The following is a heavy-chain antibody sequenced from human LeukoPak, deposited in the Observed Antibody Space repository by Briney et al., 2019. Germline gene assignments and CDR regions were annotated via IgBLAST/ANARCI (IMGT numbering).Heavy chain of an antibody. D-gene: IGHD6-25*01. V-gene: IGHV3-21*01. CDR3: ARGRNWGPSSGDWFDP. J-gene: IGHJ5*02. CDR2: ISSSSSYI. CDR1: GFTFSSYS. Sequence: GGSLRLSCAASGFTFSSYSMTWVRQAPGKGLEWVSCISSSSSYISYVDSVKGRFTISRDNAKNSLYLQMNSLRAEDTAVYYCARGRNWGPSSGDWFDPWGQGTLVTVSS.